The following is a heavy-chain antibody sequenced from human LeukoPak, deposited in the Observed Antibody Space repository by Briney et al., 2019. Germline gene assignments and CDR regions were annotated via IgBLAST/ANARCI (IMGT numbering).Heavy chain of an antibody. J-gene: IGHJ4*02. CDR3: ARDAYYDFWSGNFDY. V-gene: IGHV3-21*01. D-gene: IGHD3-3*01. CDR2: ISSSSSYI. Sequence: PGGSLRLSCAASGFTFSSYSMNWVRQAPGKGLEWVSSISSSSSYIYYADSVKGRFTISRDNAKNSLYLQMNSLGAEDTAVYYCARDAYYDFWSGNFDYWGQGTLVTVSS. CDR1: GFTFSSYS.